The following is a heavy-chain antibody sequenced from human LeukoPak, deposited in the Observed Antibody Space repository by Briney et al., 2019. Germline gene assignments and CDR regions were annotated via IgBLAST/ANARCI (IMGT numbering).Heavy chain of an antibody. V-gene: IGHV4-34*01. CDR3: ARGLGSSSPKRHRYMDV. CDR1: GGSFSGYY. J-gene: IGHJ6*03. Sequence: SETLSLTCAVYGGSFSGYYWSWVRQPPGKGMEWHGEINHSGSTNYNPSLKSRVTISVDKTKKQFSLKLSSVTAADTAVYYCARGLGSSSPKRHRYMDVWGKGTTVTVSS. D-gene: IGHD6-13*01. CDR2: INHSGST.